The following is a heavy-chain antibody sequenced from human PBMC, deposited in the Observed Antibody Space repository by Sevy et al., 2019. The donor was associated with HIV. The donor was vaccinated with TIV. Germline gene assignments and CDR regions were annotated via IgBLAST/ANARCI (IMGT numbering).Heavy chain of an antibody. J-gene: IGHJ6*03. V-gene: IGHV3-23*01. Sequence: GGSLRLSCAATGFTFSSYAMSWVRQAPGKGLEWVSTITGSGGNTFYADSVKGRFTVSRDKSKNTLYLQMNSLRAEDTAVYYCAKSPGDNYYYYMDVWGKGTTVTVSS. D-gene: IGHD2-21*02. CDR1: GFTFSSYA. CDR2: ITGSGGNT. CDR3: AKSPGDNYYYYMDV.